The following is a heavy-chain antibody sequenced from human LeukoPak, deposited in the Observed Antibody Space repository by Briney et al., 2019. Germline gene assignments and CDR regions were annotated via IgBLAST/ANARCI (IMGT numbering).Heavy chain of an antibody. V-gene: IGHV3-23*01. CDR2: ISGSGGST. D-gene: IGHD4-17*01. Sequence: GGSLRLSCAASGLTFSTYAINWVRQAPGKGLEWVSAISGSGGSTYYADSVKGRFTLSRDNSKNTLYPQMNSLRAEDTAVYYCAQNYYGDPNYYYGMDVWGQGTTVTVSS. CDR1: GLTFSTYA. CDR3: AQNYYGDPNYYYGMDV. J-gene: IGHJ6*02.